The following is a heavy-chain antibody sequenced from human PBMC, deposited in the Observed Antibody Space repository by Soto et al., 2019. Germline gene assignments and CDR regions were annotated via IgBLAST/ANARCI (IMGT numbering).Heavy chain of an antibody. V-gene: IGHV1-69*08. CDR3: ARDVENWYYFDY. Sequence: QVQLVQSGAEVKKPGSSVKVSCKASGGTFSSYTISWVRQAPGQGLEWMGRVIPILGIANYAQKFQGRVTITADKTTSTAYRELSSLRSEDTAVYYCARDVENWYYFDYWGQGTLVTVSS. J-gene: IGHJ4*02. CDR1: GGTFSSYT. CDR2: VIPILGIA. D-gene: IGHD1-1*01.